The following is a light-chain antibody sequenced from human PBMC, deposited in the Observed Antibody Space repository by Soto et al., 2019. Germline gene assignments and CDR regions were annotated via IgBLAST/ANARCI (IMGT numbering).Light chain of an antibody. Sequence: EIVMTQSPATLSVSPWERATLSCRASQSVSSNLAWYQQKPGQAPRLLIYGASTRATGIPARFSGSGSGTEFTLTISSLQSEDFAVYFCQHYGTFGPGTKVDIK. CDR2: GAS. J-gene: IGKJ3*01. CDR3: QHYGT. V-gene: IGKV3-15*01. CDR1: QSVSSN.